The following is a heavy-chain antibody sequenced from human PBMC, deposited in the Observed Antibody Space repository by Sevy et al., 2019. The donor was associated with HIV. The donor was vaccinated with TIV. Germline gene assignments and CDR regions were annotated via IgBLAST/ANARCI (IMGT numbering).Heavy chain of an antibody. V-gene: IGHV3-9*03. CDR3: AKGYSSGWYDYYFDY. CDR1: GFTFDDYA. D-gene: IGHD6-19*01. J-gene: IGHJ4*02. Sequence: GGCLRLSCAASGFTFDDYAMHWVRQAPGKGLEWVSGISWNSGSIGYADSVKGRFTISRDNAKNSLYLQMNSLRAEDMALYYCAKGYSSGWYDYYFDYWGQGTLVTVSS. CDR2: ISWNSGSI.